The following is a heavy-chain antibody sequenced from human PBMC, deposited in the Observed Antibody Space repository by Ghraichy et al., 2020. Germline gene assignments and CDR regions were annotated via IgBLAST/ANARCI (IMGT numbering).Heavy chain of an antibody. V-gene: IGHV1-2*06. J-gene: IGHJ4*02. D-gene: IGHD2-2*02. Sequence: ASVKVSCKASGYTFTGYYMHWVRQAPGQGLEWMGRINPNSGGTNYAQKFQGRVTMTRDTSISTAYMELSRLRSDDTAVYYCASYPRETYCSSTSCYIGWGQGTLVTVSS. CDR2: INPNSGGT. CDR3: ASYPRETYCSSTSCYIG. CDR1: GYTFTGYY.